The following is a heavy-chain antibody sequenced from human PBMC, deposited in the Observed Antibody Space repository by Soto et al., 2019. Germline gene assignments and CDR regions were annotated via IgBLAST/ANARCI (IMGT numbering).Heavy chain of an antibody. CDR1: GGSISSYY. Sequence: SETLSLTCTVSGGSISSYYWSWIRQPPGKGLEWIGYIYYSGSTNYNPSLKSRVTISVDTSKNQFSLKLSSVTAADTAVYYFARDSAAYCGCDCYSVDAFDIWGQGTMVTVSS. J-gene: IGHJ3*02. CDR2: IYYSGST. D-gene: IGHD2-21*01. V-gene: IGHV4-59*01. CDR3: ARDSAAYCGCDCYSVDAFDI.